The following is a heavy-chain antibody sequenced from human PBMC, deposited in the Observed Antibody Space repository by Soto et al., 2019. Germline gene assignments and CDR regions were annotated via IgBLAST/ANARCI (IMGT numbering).Heavy chain of an antibody. J-gene: IGHJ5*02. Sequence: HRVSQKKGKGLEWVAVISYDGSNKYYAYSVKGRFTISRDNSKNTLYLQMNSRRAEDTAVYYCAKGDPRGRTGRPVVDPWGEGTLVTVSS. D-gene: IGHD1-1*01. CDR3: AKGDPRGRTGRPVVDP. CDR2: ISYDGSNK. V-gene: IGHV3-30*18.